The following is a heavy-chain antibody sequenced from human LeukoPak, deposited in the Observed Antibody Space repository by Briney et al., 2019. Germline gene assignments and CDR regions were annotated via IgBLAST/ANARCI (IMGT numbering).Heavy chain of an antibody. CDR1: GFTFSNYN. Sequence: GGSLRLSCAASGFTFSNYNMNWVRQAPGKGLEWVSYITTSSTTTYYADSVKGRFTISRDNAKNSLYLQMNSLRAEDTAVYCCAKDRMDSSYYGMDVWGQGTTVTVSS. D-gene: IGHD3/OR15-3a*01. CDR3: AKDRMDSSYYGMDV. V-gene: IGHV3-48*04. CDR2: ITTSSTTT. J-gene: IGHJ6*02.